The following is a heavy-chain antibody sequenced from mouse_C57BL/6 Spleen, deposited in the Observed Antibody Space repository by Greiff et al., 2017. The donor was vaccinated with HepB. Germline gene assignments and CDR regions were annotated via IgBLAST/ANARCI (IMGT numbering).Heavy chain of an antibody. J-gene: IGHJ2*01. Sequence: EVMLVESGGGLVQPGGSMKLSCVASGFTFSNYWMNWVRQSPEKGLEWVAQIRLKSDNYATHYAESVKGRFTISRDDSKSSVYLQMNNLRAADTGIYYCTGPYYFDYWGQGTTLTVSS. V-gene: IGHV6-3*01. CDR1: GFTFSNYW. CDR3: TGPYYFDY. CDR2: IRLKSDNYAT.